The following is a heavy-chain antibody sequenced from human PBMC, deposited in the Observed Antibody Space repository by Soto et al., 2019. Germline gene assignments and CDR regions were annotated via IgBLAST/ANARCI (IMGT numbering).Heavy chain of an antibody. V-gene: IGHV4-31*03. J-gene: IGHJ6*02. D-gene: IGHD6-13*01. CDR2: IYYSGST. Sequence: SETLSLTCTVSGGSISSGGYYWSWIRQHPGKGLEWIGYIYYSGSTYYNPSLKSRVTISVDTSKNQFSLKLSSVTAADTAVYYCARDKLAGKQQLVRGPFYYGMDVWGQGTTVTVYS. CDR1: GGSISSGGYY. CDR3: ARDKLAGKQQLVRGPFYYGMDV.